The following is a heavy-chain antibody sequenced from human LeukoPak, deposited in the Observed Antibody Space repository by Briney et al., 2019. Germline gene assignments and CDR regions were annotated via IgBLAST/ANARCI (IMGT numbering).Heavy chain of an antibody. CDR1: GFTVSSNY. D-gene: IGHD2-2*01. CDR2: IYSGGST. V-gene: IGHV3-53*01. CDR3: ATRGSPEYQLLPDY. J-gene: IGHJ4*02. Sequence: PGGSLRLSCAASGFTVSSNYMSWVRQAPGKGLEWVSVIYSGGSTYYADSVKGRFTISRDNSKNTLYLQMNSLRAEDTAVYYCATRGSPEYQLLPDYWGQGTLVTVSS.